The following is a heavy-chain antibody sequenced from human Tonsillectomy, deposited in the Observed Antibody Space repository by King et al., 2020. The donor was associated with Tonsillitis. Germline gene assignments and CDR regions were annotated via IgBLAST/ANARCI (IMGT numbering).Heavy chain of an antibody. V-gene: IGHV3-7*01. CDR1: GFTLSTYW. J-gene: IGHJ4*02. Sequence: VQLVESGGGLVQPGGSLTISCAASGFTLSTYWMSWVRQAPGKGLEWVANIKQDGSEKYYVDSVKGRFTISRDNAKNSLYLQMNNLRAEDTAVYYCARQNGGGYSDYWGQGTLVTVSS. CDR3: ARQNGGGYSDY. CDR2: IKQDGSEK. D-gene: IGHD2-21*02.